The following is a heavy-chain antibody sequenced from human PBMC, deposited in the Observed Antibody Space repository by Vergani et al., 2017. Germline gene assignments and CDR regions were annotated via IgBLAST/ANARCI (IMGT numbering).Heavy chain of an antibody. CDR2: IIPIFGTA. CDR1: GGTFSSYA. J-gene: IGHJ6*01. V-gene: IGHV1-69*13. D-gene: IGHD3-22*01. CDR3: AREGGDYYDSSGYYSSYYYYYGMDG. Sequence: QVQLVQSGAEVKKPGSSVKVSCKASGGTFSSYAISWVRQAPGQGLEWIGRIIPIFGTANYAQKFQGRVTITADESTSTAYRELSSLRSEDTAGYYCAREGGDYYDSSGYYSSYYYYYGMDGWRQGTTVTVSS.